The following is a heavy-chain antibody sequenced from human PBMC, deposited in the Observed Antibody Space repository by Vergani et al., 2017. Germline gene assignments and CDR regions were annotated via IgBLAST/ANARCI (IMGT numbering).Heavy chain of an antibody. CDR2: INHSGST. J-gene: IGHJ6*02. CDR3: ARTVAATPKVNYYYGMDV. CDR1: GGSFSGYY. V-gene: IGHV4-34*01. Sequence: QVQLQQWGAGLLKPSETLSLTCAVYGGSFSGYYWSWIRQPPGKGLEWIGEINHSGSTNYNPSLKSRVTISVDTSKNQFSLKLSSVTAADTAVYYCARTVAATPKVNYYYGMDVWGQGTTVTVSS. D-gene: IGHD2-15*01.